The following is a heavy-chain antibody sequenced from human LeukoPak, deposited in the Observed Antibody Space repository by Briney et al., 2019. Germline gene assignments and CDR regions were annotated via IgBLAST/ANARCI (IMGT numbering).Heavy chain of an antibody. J-gene: IGHJ4*02. CDR2: IYYSGST. D-gene: IGHD6-13*01. CDR3: ARVGSSSWYYFDY. Sequence: TSEALSLTCTVSGGSISSYYWSWIRQPPGKGLEWIGYIYYSGSTNYNPSLKSRVTISVDTSKNQFSLKLSSVTAADTAVYYCARVGSSSWYYFDYWGQGTLVTVSS. CDR1: GGSISSYY. V-gene: IGHV4-59*01.